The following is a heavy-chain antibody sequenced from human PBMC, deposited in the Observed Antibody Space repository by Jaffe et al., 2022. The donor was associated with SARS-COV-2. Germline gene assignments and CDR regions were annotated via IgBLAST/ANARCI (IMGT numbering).Heavy chain of an antibody. J-gene: IGHJ4*02. V-gene: IGHV3-15*01. Sequence: EVQLVESGGGLVKPGGSLRLSCAASGFTFSNAWMSWVRQAPGKGLEWVGRIKSKTDGGTTDYAAPVKGRFTISRDDSKNTLYLQMNSLKTEDTAVYYCTTGDDSSGYYSFDYWGQGTLVTVSS. CDR1: GFTFSNAW. CDR3: TTGDDSSGYYSFDY. CDR2: IKSKTDGGTT. D-gene: IGHD3-22*01.